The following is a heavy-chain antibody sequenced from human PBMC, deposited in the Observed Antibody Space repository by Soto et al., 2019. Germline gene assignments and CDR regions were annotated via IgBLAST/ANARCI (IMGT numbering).Heavy chain of an antibody. CDR1: GFTFSSYG. Sequence: QVQLVESGGGVVQPGRSLRLSCAASGFTFSSYGMHWVRQAPGKGLEWVAVIWYDGSNKYYADSVKGRFTISRDNSKNTLYLQMNSLGAEDTAVYDCAREGGARLFNSWGPGTLVTVAS. CDR2: IWYDGSNK. J-gene: IGHJ4*02. D-gene: IGHD3-16*01. V-gene: IGHV3-33*01. CDR3: AREGGARLFNS.